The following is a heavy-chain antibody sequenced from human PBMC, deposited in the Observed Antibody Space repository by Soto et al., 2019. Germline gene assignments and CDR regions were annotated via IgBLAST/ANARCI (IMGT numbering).Heavy chain of an antibody. Sequence: EVQLVESGGAVVQPGGSLRLSCAASGFPFDDYTMHWVRQDPGKGLEWVSLISWDGGSTDYADSVKGRFTISRDNSKKSLFLEMNSLRTEDTALYYCARDGYDYYYYYGLDVWGQGTTVTVSS. V-gene: IGHV3-43*01. CDR3: ARDGYDYYYYYGLDV. CDR1: GFPFDDYT. D-gene: IGHD5-12*01. J-gene: IGHJ6*02. CDR2: ISWDGGST.